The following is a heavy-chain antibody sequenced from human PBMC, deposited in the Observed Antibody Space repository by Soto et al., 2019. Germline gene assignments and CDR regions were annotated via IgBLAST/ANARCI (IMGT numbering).Heavy chain of an antibody. CDR2: IYPGDSVT. CDR3: ARRQRNGFYPGDGLDV. D-gene: IGHD3-3*01. Sequence: EVQLVQSGAEVKKPGESLKISCKGSGYSFTNYWIAWVRQKPGRGLEWMGIIYPGDSVTTYSPSFEGQVTISADKSITTAYLQWSSLKASDTAMYYCARRQRNGFYPGDGLDVWGQGTTVTVSS. J-gene: IGHJ6*02. CDR1: GYSFTNYW. V-gene: IGHV5-51*01.